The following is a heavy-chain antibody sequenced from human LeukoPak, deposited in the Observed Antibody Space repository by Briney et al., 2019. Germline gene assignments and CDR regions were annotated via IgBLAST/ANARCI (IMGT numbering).Heavy chain of an antibody. Sequence: PSETLSLTCAVSGDSVSSSAYYWDWIRQPPGKGLEWIGTIYHSGVTNSNPSLKSRVTISVDTSKNQFSLKPSSVTAADTAVYYCAGDPYNYKWFDIWGQGTLVTVSS. CDR1: GDSVSSSAYY. D-gene: IGHD1-20*01. CDR3: AGDPYNYKWFDI. V-gene: IGHV4-39*07. J-gene: IGHJ5*02. CDR2: IYHSGVT.